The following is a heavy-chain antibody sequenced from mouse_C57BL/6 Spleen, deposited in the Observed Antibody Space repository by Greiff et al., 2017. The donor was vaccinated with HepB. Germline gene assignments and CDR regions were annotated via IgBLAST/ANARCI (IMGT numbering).Heavy chain of an antibody. CDR2: IYPGDGDT. CDR3: ARRTVVAHWYFDV. J-gene: IGHJ1*03. CDR1: GYAFSSSW. V-gene: IGHV1-82*01. Sequence: VQLQQSGPELEKPGASVKISCKASGYAFSSSWMNWVKQRPGKGLEWIGRIYPGDGDTNYNGKFKGKATLTADKSSSTAYMQLSSLTSEDSAVYFCARRTVVAHWYFDVWGTGTTVTVSS. D-gene: IGHD1-1*01.